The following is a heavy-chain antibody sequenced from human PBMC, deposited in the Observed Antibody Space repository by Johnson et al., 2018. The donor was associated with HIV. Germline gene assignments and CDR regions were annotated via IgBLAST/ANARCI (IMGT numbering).Heavy chain of an antibody. CDR1: GFTFSNYW. CDR2: INSDGSST. CDR3: ARDVGSVPVFDI. Sequence: EQLVESGGGLVKPGGSLRLSCAASGFTFSNYWMQWVRQAPGKGLMCVSHINSDGSSTTYADSVKGRFTISRDNAKNTLYLQMNSLRAEDTAVYYCARDVGSVPVFDIWGQGTMVSVSS. V-gene: IGHV3-74*03. J-gene: IGHJ3*02. D-gene: IGHD2-15*01.